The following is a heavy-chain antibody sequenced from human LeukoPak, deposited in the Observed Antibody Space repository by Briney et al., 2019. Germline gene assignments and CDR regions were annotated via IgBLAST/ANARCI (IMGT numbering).Heavy chain of an antibody. D-gene: IGHD3-3*01. J-gene: IGHJ4*02. CDR3: AKERNYDPPTYFDY. Sequence: GGSLRLSCAASGFTVSSNYMSWVRQAPGKGLEWVSVIYSGGSTYYADSVKGRFTISRDNSKNTLYLQMNSLRAEDTAVYYCAKERNYDPPTYFDYWGQGTLVTVSS. CDR1: GFTVSSNY. CDR2: IYSGGST. V-gene: IGHV3-66*01.